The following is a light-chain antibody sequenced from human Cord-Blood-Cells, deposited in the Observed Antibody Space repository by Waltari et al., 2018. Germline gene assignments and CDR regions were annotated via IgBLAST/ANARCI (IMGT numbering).Light chain of an antibody. CDR1: SSDVGGYNY. CDR3: ASYAGSYTCCNV. Sequence: QSALTQPRSVSGSPGQSVTISCTGTSSDVGGYNYVSWYQQHPGKAPKLMIYDVSKRPSGVPERFSSSKSDHTLSLTMSGLQADYGADYIYASYAGSYTCCNVFGTGTKFTVL. CDR2: DVS. V-gene: IGLV2-11*01. J-gene: IGLJ1*01.